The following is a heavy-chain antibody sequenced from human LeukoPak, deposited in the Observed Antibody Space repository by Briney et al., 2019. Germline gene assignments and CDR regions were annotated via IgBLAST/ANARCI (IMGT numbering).Heavy chain of an antibody. CDR2: ISYDGSSK. CDR3: ARSGYYYGSGSYYDY. D-gene: IGHD3-10*01. Sequence: GGSLRLSCAASGFTFSSYAMHWVRQAPGKGLEWVAVISYDGSSKYYADSVKGRFTISRDNSKNTLYLQMNSLRAEDTAVYYCARSGYYYGSGSYYDYWGQGTLVTVSS. CDR1: GFTFSSYA. J-gene: IGHJ4*02. V-gene: IGHV3-30*04.